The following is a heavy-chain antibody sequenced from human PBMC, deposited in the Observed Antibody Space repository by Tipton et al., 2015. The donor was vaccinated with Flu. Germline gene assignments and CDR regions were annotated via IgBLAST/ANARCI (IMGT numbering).Heavy chain of an antibody. CDR2: IYYSGST. D-gene: IGHD3-10*01. V-gene: IGHV4-39*07. CDR1: GGSISSSSYY. Sequence: TLSLTCTVSGGSISSSSYYWGWIRQPPGKGLEWIGGIYYSGSTYYNPSLKSRVTISADTSKNQFSLKLSSVTAADTAVYYCARGTINYDGSGTDPVDIWGQGTMVTVSS. J-gene: IGHJ3*02. CDR3: ARGTINYDGSGTDPVDI.